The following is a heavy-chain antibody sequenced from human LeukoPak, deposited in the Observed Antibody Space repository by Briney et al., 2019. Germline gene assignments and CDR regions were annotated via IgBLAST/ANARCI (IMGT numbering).Heavy chain of an antibody. D-gene: IGHD2-15*01. V-gene: IGHV3-11*01. CDR1: GFTFSDYN. Sequence: PGGSLRLSCAASGFTFSDYNMRWIRQAPGKGLEWVSSISRSGSTKYYADSVKGRFTISRDNAKNSLFLQMNSLRAEDTAVHYCARVLRYCSGGNCYSGGLGYMDVWGKGTTVTISS. CDR2: ISRSGSTK. CDR3: ARVLRYCSGGNCYSGGLGYMDV. J-gene: IGHJ6*03.